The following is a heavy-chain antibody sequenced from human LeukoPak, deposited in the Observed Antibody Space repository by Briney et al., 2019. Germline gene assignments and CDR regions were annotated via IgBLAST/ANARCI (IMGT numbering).Heavy chain of an antibody. CDR2: INSDGSST. D-gene: IGHD1-26*01. V-gene: IGHV3-74*01. Sequence: GGSLRLSCAASGFTFSNYWMHWVRQAPGKGLVWVSRINSDGSSTSYADSMKGRFTISRDNAKNTLYLQMNSLRAEDTAVYYCARVSSGSYFGYYYYYMDVWGKGTTVTVSS. CDR1: GFTFSNYW. CDR3: ARVSSGSYFGYYYYYMDV. J-gene: IGHJ6*03.